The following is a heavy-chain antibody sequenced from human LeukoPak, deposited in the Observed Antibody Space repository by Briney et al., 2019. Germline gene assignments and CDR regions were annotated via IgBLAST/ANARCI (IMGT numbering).Heavy chain of an antibody. J-gene: IGHJ5*02. V-gene: IGHV3-30-3*01. Sequence: PGGSLRLSCAASGFIFSSYAMHWVRQAPGKGLEWVAVILYDGSNKYYAASVKGRFTISRDNSKNTLYLQMISLRVEDTAIYYLTGVQWDQLQLSWFDPWGQGTLVTVSS. CDR3: TGVQWDQLQLSWFDP. D-gene: IGHD2-2*01. CDR1: GFIFSSYA. CDR2: ILYDGSNK.